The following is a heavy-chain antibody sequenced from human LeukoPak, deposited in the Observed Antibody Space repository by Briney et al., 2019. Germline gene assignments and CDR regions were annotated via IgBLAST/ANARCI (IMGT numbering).Heavy chain of an antibody. CDR2: IYYSGST. CDR3: ARYYDFWSGSQFDY. J-gene: IGHJ4*02. CDR1: GGSISSSSYY. Sequence: SETLSLTCTVSGGSISSSSYYWGWIRQPPGKGLEWIGSIYYSGSTYYNPSLKSRVTISVDTSKNQFSLKLRSVTAADTAVYYCARYYDFWSGSQFDYWGQGTLVTVSS. D-gene: IGHD3-3*01. V-gene: IGHV4-39*07.